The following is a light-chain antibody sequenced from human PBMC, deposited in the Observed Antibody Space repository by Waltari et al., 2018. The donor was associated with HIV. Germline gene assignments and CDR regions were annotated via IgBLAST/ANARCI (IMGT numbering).Light chain of an antibody. CDR2: AAS. V-gene: IGKV1-16*01. CDR1: QVVSYR. Sequence: DIHMTQSPSSLSASVGDRVTITCRASQVVSYRLAWYQQTPGKAPKSLIHAASDLQTGVPSRFSGSGSGTEFTLTISNLQPEDFATYYCQQYNSYPLSFGQGTRLEI. J-gene: IGKJ5*01. CDR3: QQYNSYPLS.